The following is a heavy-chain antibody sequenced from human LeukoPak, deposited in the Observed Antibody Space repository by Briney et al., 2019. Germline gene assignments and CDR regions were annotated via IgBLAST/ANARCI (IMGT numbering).Heavy chain of an antibody. CDR2: INPSGGST. CDR1: GYTFTSYD. J-gene: IGHJ4*02. D-gene: IGHD5-18*01. V-gene: IGHV1-46*01. CDR3: ARVQRQLWLPFDY. Sequence: ASVKVSCKSSGYTFTSYDINWVRQAPGQGLEWMGIINPSGGSTSYAQKFQGRVTMTRDTSTSTVYMELSSLRSEDTAVYYCARVQRQLWLPFDYWGQGTLVTVSS.